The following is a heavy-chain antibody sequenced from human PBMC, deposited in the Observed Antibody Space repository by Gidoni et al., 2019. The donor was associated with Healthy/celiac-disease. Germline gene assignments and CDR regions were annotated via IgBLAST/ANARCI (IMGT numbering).Heavy chain of an antibody. CDR1: GFTFSSYG. CDR2: IRYDGSNK. V-gene: IGHV3-30*02. Sequence: QVQLVESGGGVVQPGGSLRLSCAASGFTFSSYGMHWVRPAPGKGLEWVAFIRYDGSNKYYADSVKGRFTISRDNSKNTLYLQMNSLRAEDTAVYYCAKDPDIVGATGFDYWGQGTLVTVSS. CDR3: AKDPDIVGATGFDY. J-gene: IGHJ4*02. D-gene: IGHD1-26*01.